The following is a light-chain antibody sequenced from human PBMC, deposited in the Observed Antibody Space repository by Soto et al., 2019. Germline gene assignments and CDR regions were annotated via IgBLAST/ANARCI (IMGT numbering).Light chain of an antibody. Sequence: DIVLTQSPDTLSLSPGESATLSCRASQILSGTYLAWYQQKLGQSPRLLIYAASTRATGVPDRFSGSGSGTDFTLTISRLEPEDCAVYYCQHYVSSPLTFGGGTKVEIK. CDR3: QHYVSSPLT. J-gene: IGKJ4*01. CDR2: AAS. V-gene: IGKV3-20*01. CDR1: QILSGTY.